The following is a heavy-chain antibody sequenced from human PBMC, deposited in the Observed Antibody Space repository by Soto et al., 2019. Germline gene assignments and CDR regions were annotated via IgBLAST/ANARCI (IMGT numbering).Heavy chain of an antibody. V-gene: IGHV3-21*01. J-gene: IGHJ4*02. CDR2: ISSSSYI. CDR3: ARDGYLMYYYGSGSYYNPKMFDY. Sequence: GSLRLSCAASGFTFSSYSMNWVRQAPGKGLEWVSSISSSSYIYYADSVKGRFTISRDNAKNSLYLQMNSLRAEDTAVYYCARDGYLMYYYGSGSYYNPKMFDYWGQGTLVTVSS. D-gene: IGHD3-10*01. CDR1: GFTFSSYS.